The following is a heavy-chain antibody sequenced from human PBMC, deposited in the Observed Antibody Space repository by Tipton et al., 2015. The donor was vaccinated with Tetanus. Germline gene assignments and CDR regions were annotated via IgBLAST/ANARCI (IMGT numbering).Heavy chain of an antibody. CDR1: GGSISGSRNS. CDR3: ARDSHVGAPVVNCFDR. Sequence: GLVKPSETLSLTCTVSGGSISGSRNSWGWIRQTPARGLEWIGSVDYTGHTYHNPSLKSRVTLSVDVSKNQFSLRVSSVTAADTALYFCARDSHVGAPVVNCFDRWGLGTLVTVSS. J-gene: IGHJ4*02. CDR2: VDYTGHT. V-gene: IGHV4-39*02. D-gene: IGHD2-21*01.